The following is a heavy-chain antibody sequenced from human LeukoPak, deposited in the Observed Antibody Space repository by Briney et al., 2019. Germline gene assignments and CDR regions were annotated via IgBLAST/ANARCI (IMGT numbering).Heavy chain of an antibody. Sequence: GGSLRLSCAASGFAVSDNYMSWVRQAPGKGLEWVSYISSSGSTIYYADSVKGRFTISRDNAKNSLYLQMNSLRAEDTAVYYCAELGITMIGGVWGKGTTVTISS. CDR3: AELGITMIGGV. CDR2: ISSSGSTI. J-gene: IGHJ6*04. D-gene: IGHD3-10*02. V-gene: IGHV3-11*04. CDR1: GFAVSDNY.